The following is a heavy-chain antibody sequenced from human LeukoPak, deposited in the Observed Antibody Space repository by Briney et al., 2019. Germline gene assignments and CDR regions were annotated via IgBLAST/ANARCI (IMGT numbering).Heavy chain of an antibody. CDR1: GFIFTNYA. D-gene: IGHD2-21*01. CDR2: ISNDETNK. CDR3: AREDCGPISCNGLDV. Sequence: GRSLRLSCAASGFIFTNYAMHWVRQAPGKGLEWVTVISNDETNKFYAGSAKSRFTIFRDNSKSTLYLQMNSLTVEDTAIYYCAREDCGPISCNGLDVWGQGTTVTVSS. V-gene: IGHV3-30-3*01. J-gene: IGHJ6*02.